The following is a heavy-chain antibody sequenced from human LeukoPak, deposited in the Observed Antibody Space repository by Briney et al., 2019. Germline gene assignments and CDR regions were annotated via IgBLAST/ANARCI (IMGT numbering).Heavy chain of an antibody. Sequence: PSETLSLTCTVSGGSISSGGYYWSWIRQPPGKGLEWIGSIYHSGSTFYNPSLKSRVTMSVDTSKNQFSLKLSSVTAADTAVYYCARDGPGGSSFDYWGQGTLVTVSS. J-gene: IGHJ4*02. CDR3: ARDGPGGSSFDY. D-gene: IGHD2-8*02. CDR1: GGSISSGGYY. V-gene: IGHV4-39*07. CDR2: IYHSGST.